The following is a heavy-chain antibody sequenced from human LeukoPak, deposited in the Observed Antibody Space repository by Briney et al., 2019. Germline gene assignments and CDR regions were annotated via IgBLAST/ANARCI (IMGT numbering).Heavy chain of an antibody. J-gene: IGHJ6*03. Sequence: ASVKVSCKASGYTFTGYYMHWVRQAPGQGLELMGRINPNSGGTNYAQKFQGRVTMTRDTSISTAYMELSRLRSDDTAVYYCARDCGGSCYPYYYYYYMDVWGKGTTVTVSS. CDR3: ARDCGGSCYPYYYYYYMDV. V-gene: IGHV1-2*06. CDR2: INPNSGGT. D-gene: IGHD2-15*01. CDR1: GYTFTGYY.